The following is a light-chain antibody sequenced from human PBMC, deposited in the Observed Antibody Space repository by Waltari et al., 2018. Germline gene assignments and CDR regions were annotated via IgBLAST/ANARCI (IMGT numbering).Light chain of an antibody. V-gene: IGKV3-20*01. CDR2: GAS. J-gene: IGKJ1*01. Sequence: EIVLTQSPGTLSLSPGERATLSCRASQSVSSSYLAWYQQKPGQAPRLLIYGASSRSAGITDRSSGSGSGTDFTVTISRREHEDVAVYYCEQYGSAQWTFGQGNKVEI. CDR3: EQYGSAQWT. CDR1: QSVSSSY.